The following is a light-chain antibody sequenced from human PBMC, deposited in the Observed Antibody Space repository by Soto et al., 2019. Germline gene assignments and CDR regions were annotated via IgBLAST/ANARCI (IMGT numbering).Light chain of an antibody. J-gene: IGKJ4*01. CDR2: DAS. CDR3: QQRSTWPRLT. V-gene: IGKV3-11*01. CDR1: QSVSSY. Sequence: EIVLTQSPVTLSLSPGERATLSCRASQSVSSYLAWYQQKPGQAPRLLIYDASNRATGIPARFSGSGSGTDFTLTISSLEPEDFAVYYCQQRSTWPRLTFGGGTKVEIK.